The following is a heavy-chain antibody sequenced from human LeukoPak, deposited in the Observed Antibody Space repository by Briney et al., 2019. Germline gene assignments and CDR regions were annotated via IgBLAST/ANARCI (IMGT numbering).Heavy chain of an antibody. D-gene: IGHD5-24*01. J-gene: IGHJ4*02. CDR3: VRSFSGSREY. CDR2: INSADNVE. CDR1: GFSLRSSE. Sequence: PGGSLRLSCAASGFSLRSSEMNWVRQAPGKGPEWVAHINSADNVEYYTDSVRGRFTMSRDNAKDLLYLQMNSLRDEDTAVYYCVRSFSGSREYWGQGTLVTVSS. V-gene: IGHV3-48*03.